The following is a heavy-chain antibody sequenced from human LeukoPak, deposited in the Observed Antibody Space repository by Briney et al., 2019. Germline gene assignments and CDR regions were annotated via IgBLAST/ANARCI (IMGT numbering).Heavy chain of an antibody. V-gene: IGHV3-23*01. J-gene: IGHJ4*02. CDR2: ISGSGGST. Sequence: GGSLRLSCAASGFTFSSYAMSWVRQAPGKGLEWVSAISGSGGSTYYADSVKGRFTIPRDNSKNTLYLQMNSLRAEDTAVYYCAKGLGYCSSTSCFGYWGQGTLVTVSS. CDR1: GFTFSSYA. D-gene: IGHD2-2*01. CDR3: AKGLGYCSSTSCFGY.